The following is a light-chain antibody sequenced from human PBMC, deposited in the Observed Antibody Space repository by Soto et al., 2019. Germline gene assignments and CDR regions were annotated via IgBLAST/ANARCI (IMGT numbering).Light chain of an antibody. J-gene: IGLJ2*01. CDR1: SSDIGAYNF. Sequence: QSVLTQPASVSGSPGQSITIPCTGTSSDIGAYNFVSWYQQHPGKAPKLMLYDVNIRPSGVSNRFSGSKSGNTASLTISGLQAEDVADYYCTAWTTSTTMIFGGGTKVTV. CDR2: DVN. CDR3: TAWTTSTTMI. V-gene: IGLV2-14*03.